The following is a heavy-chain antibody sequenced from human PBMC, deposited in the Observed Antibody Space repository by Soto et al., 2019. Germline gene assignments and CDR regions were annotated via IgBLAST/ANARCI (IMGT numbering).Heavy chain of an antibody. CDR2: ITTTSSTM. D-gene: IGHD3-22*01. CDR1: GFIFSDYS. CDR3: ARDSSGRQYYGMDV. Sequence: PGGSLRLSCTPSGFIFSDYSMNWVRQAPGKGLKWISYITTTSSTMHYADSVKGRFTISRDNAKNSLYLQMNSLRDEDTAVYYCARDSSGRQYYGMDVWGQGTTVTVSS. V-gene: IGHV3-48*02. J-gene: IGHJ6*02.